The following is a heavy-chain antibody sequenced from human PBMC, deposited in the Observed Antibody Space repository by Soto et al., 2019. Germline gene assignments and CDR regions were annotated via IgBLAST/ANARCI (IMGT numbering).Heavy chain of an antibody. D-gene: IGHD5-12*01. Sequence: QVQLQVSGPGLVKPSETLSLTCTVSGDSISAYSWSWVRQPPGKGLEWIGNIHYNGNTKYSPSLKSRVTMSVDTYKNHFSLRLISVTAADTAIYFCAREGNLGRWLQPLDFWGQGTLVTVSS. CDR2: IHYNGNT. J-gene: IGHJ4*02. CDR1: GDSISAYS. CDR3: AREGNLGRWLQPLDF. V-gene: IGHV4-59*01.